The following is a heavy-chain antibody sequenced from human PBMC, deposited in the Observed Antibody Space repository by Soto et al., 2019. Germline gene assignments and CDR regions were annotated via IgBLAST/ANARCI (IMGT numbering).Heavy chain of an antibody. V-gene: IGHV3-23*01. D-gene: IGHD2-2*01. CDR3: AKDHRDIVVVPASDGCYFDY. CDR2: ISGSGGST. J-gene: IGHJ4*02. CDR1: GFTFSSYA. Sequence: EVQLLESGGGLVQPGGSLRLSCAASGFTFSSYAMSWVRQAPGKGLEWVSAISGSGGSTYYANSVKGRFTISRDNSKNTLYLQMHSLRAEDTAVYYCAKDHRDIVVVPASDGCYFDYWGQGTRVTVSS.